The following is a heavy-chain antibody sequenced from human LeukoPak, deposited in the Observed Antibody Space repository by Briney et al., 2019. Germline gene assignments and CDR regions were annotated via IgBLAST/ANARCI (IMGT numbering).Heavy chain of an antibody. CDR2: ISSSSSYI. V-gene: IGHV3-21*01. D-gene: IGHD4-23*01. CDR1: GFTFSSYG. CDR3: AREAAYGGNSRGAFDI. J-gene: IGHJ3*02. Sequence: GGSLRLSCAASGFTFSSYGMHWVRQAPGKGLEWVSSISSSSSYIYYADSVKGRFTISRDNAKNSLYLQMNSLRAEDAAVYYCAREAAYGGNSRGAFDIWGQGTMVTVSS.